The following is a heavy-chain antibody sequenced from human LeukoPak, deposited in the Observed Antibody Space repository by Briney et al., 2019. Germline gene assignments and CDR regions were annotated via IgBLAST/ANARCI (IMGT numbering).Heavy chain of an antibody. D-gene: IGHD3-16*02. J-gene: IGHJ4*02. Sequence: GASVKVSCKASAFPNFDINLVRQASGQGLEWMGWINPNSGNTGYAQKFQGRISLTRNTSITTAYMELSSLTSEDTAVYYCATKTLRLGEFSLDWGQGTLVTVSS. V-gene: IGHV1-8*01. CDR3: ATKTLRLGEFSLD. CDR2: INPNSGNT. CDR1: AFPNFD.